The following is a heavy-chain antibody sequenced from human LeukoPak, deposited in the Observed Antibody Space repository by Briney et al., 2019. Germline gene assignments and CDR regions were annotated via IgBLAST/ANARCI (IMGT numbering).Heavy chain of an antibody. CDR2: ISSSSKTI. CDR3: VRGDGAY. D-gene: IGHD2-21*01. CDR1: GFTFSTYS. Sequence: GGSLRLSCAASGFTFSTYSMNWVRQAPGKGLEWASHISSSSKTIYYADSVKGRFTVSRDNAKISLHLQMNSLRDEDTAVYFCVRGDGAYWGQGALVTVSS. J-gene: IGHJ4*02. V-gene: IGHV3-48*02.